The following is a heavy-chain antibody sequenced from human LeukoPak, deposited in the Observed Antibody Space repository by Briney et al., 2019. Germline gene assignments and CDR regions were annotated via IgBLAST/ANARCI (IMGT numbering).Heavy chain of an antibody. Sequence: PSKTLSLTCAVYGGSFSGYYWSWIRQPPGKGLEWIGEINHSGSTNYNPSLKSRVTISVDTSKNQFSLKLSSVTAADTAVYYCARGQEIGDAFDIWGQGTMVTVSS. CDR2: INHSGST. V-gene: IGHV4-34*01. D-gene: IGHD3-22*01. CDR3: ARGQEIGDAFDI. J-gene: IGHJ3*02. CDR1: GGSFSGYY.